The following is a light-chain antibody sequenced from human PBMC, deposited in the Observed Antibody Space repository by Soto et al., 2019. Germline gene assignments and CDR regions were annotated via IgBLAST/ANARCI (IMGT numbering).Light chain of an antibody. CDR1: QSISSW. CDR2: DAS. CDR3: QQYNTYPWT. J-gene: IGKJ1*01. Sequence: DIQMTQSPATLSASVGDRVTITCRASQSISSWLAWCQQKPGKVPKLLIDDASSLESGVPSRFSGSGSGTEFTLTISSLQPDDFATYYCQQYNTYPWTFGQGTRVEIK. V-gene: IGKV1-5*01.